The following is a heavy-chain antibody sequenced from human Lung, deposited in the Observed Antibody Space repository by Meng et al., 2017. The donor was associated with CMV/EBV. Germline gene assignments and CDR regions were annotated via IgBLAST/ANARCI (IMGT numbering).Heavy chain of an antibody. J-gene: IGHJ5*02. D-gene: IGHD2-2*01. CDR2: INHSGST. CDR3: APRQLLYRFWFHP. V-gene: IGHV4-34*01. CDR1: GGSFSGYY. Sequence: CSVYGGSFSGYYWSCIRQPPGKGLEWIGEINHSGSTNYNPSLKGRVTISIDTSKNQFSLKLSSVTAADTAVYYCAPRQLLYRFWFHPWGQGTLVTVSS.